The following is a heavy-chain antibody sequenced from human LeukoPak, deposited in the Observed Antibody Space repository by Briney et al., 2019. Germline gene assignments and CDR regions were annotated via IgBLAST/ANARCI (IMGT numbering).Heavy chain of an antibody. CDR2: IRYDGSNK. D-gene: IGHD4-23*01. CDR3: AKITGGNPWNFDY. V-gene: IGHV3-30*02. J-gene: IGHJ4*02. CDR1: GFTFSSYG. Sequence: PGGSLRLSCAASGFTFSSYGMHWVRQAPGKGLEWVAFIRYDGSNKYYADSVKGRFTISRDNSKNTLYLQTNSLRAEDTAVYYCAKITGGNPWNFDYWGQGTLVTVSS.